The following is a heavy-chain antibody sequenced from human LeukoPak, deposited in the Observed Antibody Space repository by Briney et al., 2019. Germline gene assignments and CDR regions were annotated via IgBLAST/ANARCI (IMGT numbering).Heavy chain of an antibody. CDR1: GGSFSGYY. Sequence: SETLSLTCAVYGGSFSGYYWSWIRQPPGKGLEWIGEINHSGSTNYNPSLKSRVTISVDTSKNQFSLKLSSVTAVDTAVYYCARGRRMTIFGVVTKHYWFDPWGQGTLVTVSS. D-gene: IGHD3-3*01. V-gene: IGHV4-34*01. CDR3: ARGRRMTIFGVVTKHYWFDP. CDR2: INHSGST. J-gene: IGHJ5*02.